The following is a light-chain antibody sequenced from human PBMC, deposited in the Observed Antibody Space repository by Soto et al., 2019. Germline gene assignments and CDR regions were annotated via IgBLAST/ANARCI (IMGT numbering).Light chain of an antibody. CDR1: QSLLHSNGYNY. V-gene: IGKV2-28*01. Sequence: DIVMTQSPLSLPVTAGEPASVSCRSSQSLLHSNGYNYLDWYLQKPGQSPQLLIYWGSNRASGVPDRFSGSGSGTDFTLKISSVEAEDVGVYCCMQALQTPWTFGQGTKVDIK. CDR2: WGS. J-gene: IGKJ1*01. CDR3: MQALQTPWT.